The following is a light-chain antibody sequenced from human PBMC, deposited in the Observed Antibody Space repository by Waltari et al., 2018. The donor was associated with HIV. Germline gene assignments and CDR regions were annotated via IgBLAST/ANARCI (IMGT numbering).Light chain of an antibody. CDR3: CSYAGSSTVV. CDR2: DVN. J-gene: IGLJ2*01. V-gene: IGLV2-23*02. CDR1: SSDVGDYNY. Sequence: QSALTQPASVSGSPGQSITISCTGTSSDVGDYNYVSWYQQHPGKAPKLMIYDVNQRPTGVSNRFSGSTSGNTASLTSSGLQAEDEADYYCCSYAGSSTVVFGGGTKLTVL.